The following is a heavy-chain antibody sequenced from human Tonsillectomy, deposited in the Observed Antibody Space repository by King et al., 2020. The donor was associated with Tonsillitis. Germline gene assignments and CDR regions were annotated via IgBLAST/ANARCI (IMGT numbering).Heavy chain of an antibody. CDR2: INPDGRGT. J-gene: IGHJ4*02. D-gene: IGHD3-16*01. CDR1: GFTFSNYW. V-gene: IGHV3-74*01. Sequence: VQLVESGGGFVQPGGSLRLSCTASGFTFSNYWMHWVRHAQGKGLAWVSRINPDGRGTTYADSVKGRFTISRDNAKNTLYLQMNSLRAEDTAVYYCTRDQGFGWGQGTLVTVSS. CDR3: TRDQGFG.